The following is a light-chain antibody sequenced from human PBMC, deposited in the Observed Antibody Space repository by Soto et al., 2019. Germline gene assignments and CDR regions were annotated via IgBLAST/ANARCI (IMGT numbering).Light chain of an antibody. Sequence: QSVLTQPASVSGSPGQSITISCTGTSSEVGGYNYVSWYQHHPGKAPKLMIYDVSDRPSGVSNRFSGSKSGNTASLTISGLQAEDEADYYCSSYTGTSTLNVFGTGTKVTVL. CDR1: SSEVGGYNY. CDR2: DVS. J-gene: IGLJ1*01. CDR3: SSYTGTSTLNV. V-gene: IGLV2-14*03.